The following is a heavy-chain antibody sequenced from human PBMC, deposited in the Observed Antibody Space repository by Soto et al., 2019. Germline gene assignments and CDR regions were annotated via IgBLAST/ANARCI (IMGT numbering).Heavy chain of an antibody. CDR1: GYTFISYA. Sequence: GASVKVSCKASGYTFISYAIHWVLQAPGQRLEWMGWINAGNGNTKYSQKFQGRVTITRDTSASTAYMELSSLRSEDTAVYYCARDISYYDSSGPFDYWGQGTLVTVSS. D-gene: IGHD3-22*01. J-gene: IGHJ4*02. CDR2: INAGNGNT. V-gene: IGHV1-3*01. CDR3: ARDISYYDSSGPFDY.